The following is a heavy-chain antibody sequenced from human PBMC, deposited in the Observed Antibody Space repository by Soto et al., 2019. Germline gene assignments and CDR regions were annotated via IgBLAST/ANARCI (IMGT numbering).Heavy chain of an antibody. D-gene: IGHD3-3*01. Sequence: GGSLRLSCAASGFTFSSYAMSWVRQAPGKGLEWVSAISGSGGSTYYADSVKGRFTISRDNSKNTLYLQMNSLRAEDTAVYYCAKGITILGLVVYYYYYYMDGWGKGTTVTVSS. CDR3: AKGITILGLVVYYYYYYMDG. J-gene: IGHJ6*03. V-gene: IGHV3-23*01. CDR2: ISGSGGST. CDR1: GFTFSSYA.